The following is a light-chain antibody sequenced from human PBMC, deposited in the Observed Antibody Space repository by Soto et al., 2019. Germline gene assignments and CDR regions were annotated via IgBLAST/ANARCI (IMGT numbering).Light chain of an antibody. CDR3: QHYNSYSEA. CDR2: KAS. J-gene: IGKJ1*01. V-gene: IGKV1-5*03. Sequence: DIPMTQSPSTLSASGGDRVTITCRASQTISSWLAWYQQKPGKAPKLLIYKASTLKSGVPSRFSGSGSGTEFTLTISSLQPDDFATYYCQHYNSYSEACGQGTKVDIK. CDR1: QTISSW.